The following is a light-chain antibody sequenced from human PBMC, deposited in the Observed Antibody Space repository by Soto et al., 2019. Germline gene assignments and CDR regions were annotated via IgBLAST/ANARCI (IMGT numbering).Light chain of an antibody. CDR2: DAS. J-gene: IGKJ2*01. CDR3: QNGRT. V-gene: IGKV3-11*01. CDR1: WTVGSS. Sequence: FVLTQSPATLSLSPGERATLSCRASWTVGSSLAWHQQKPGQAPRLLMYDASKRPTGIPARFSDSGSGTDFTLTISSLEAEDFAVYYCQNGRTFGQGTRLEIK.